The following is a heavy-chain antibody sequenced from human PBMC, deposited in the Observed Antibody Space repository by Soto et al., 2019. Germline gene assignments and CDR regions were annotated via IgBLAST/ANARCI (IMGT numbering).Heavy chain of an antibody. D-gene: IGHD3-10*01. CDR2: TKDKAYSYTT. CDR1: GFSLSDLF. V-gene: IGHV3-72*01. CDR3: ASIRGVFGY. J-gene: IGHJ4*02. Sequence: EVQLVESGGDLVQPGGSLRLSCAASGFSLSDLFIDWVRQAPGKGLEWVGRTKDKAYSYTTEYAASMKGRFTISRDESRNLLYLQMSSLKTEDTAVYYCASIRGVFGYWGQGTLVTVSS.